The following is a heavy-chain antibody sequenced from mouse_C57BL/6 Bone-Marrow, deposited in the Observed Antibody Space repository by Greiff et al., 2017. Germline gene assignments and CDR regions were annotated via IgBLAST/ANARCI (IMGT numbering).Heavy chain of an antibody. CDR1: GYTFTSYW. CDR3: TRDYYGSSYVFDY. V-gene: IGHV1-5*01. D-gene: IGHD1-1*01. Sequence: EVQLQQSGTVLARPGASVKMSCKTSGYTFTSYWMHWVKQRPGQGLEWIGAIYPGNSDTSYNQKFKGKAKLTAVTSASTAYMELSSLTNEDSAVYYCTRDYYGSSYVFDYWGQGTTLTVSS. CDR2: IYPGNSDT. J-gene: IGHJ2*01.